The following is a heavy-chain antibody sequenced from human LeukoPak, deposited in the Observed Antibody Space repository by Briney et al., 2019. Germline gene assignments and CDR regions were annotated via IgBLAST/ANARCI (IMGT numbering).Heavy chain of an antibody. D-gene: IGHD1-1*01. CDR2: LYYSGKT. V-gene: IGHV4-39*07. CDR3: ARSHVSATTKTDNYYYYMDV. Sequence: SETLSLTCIISDDSISSSTYYWGWIRQPSGKGLEWIGTLYYSGKTYYNPSLKSRVTISIDTSKNQFSLKLTSATAADTAVYYCARSHVSATTKTDNYYYYMDVWGKGTTVTISS. CDR1: DDSISSSTYY. J-gene: IGHJ6*03.